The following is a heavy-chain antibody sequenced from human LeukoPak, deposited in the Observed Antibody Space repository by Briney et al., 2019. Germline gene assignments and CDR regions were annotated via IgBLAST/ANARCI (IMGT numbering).Heavy chain of an antibody. Sequence: SETPSLTCTVSGGSISSSSYYWGWIRQPPGKGLEWIESIYYSGSTYYNPSLKSRVTISVDTSKNQFSLKMTSVTAADTAVYYCARVSYDSSGYYFYYYYMDVWGEGTTVTVSS. D-gene: IGHD3-22*01. J-gene: IGHJ6*03. CDR2: IYYSGST. CDR1: GGSISSSSYY. CDR3: ARVSYDSSGYYFYYYYMDV. V-gene: IGHV4-39*01.